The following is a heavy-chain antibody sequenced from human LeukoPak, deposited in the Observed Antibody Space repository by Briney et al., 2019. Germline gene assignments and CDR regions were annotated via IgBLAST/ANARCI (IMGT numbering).Heavy chain of an antibody. V-gene: IGHV3-21*01. D-gene: IGHD3-22*01. CDR2: ISSSSSYI. CDR1: GFTFSSYA. Sequence: GGSLRLSCAASGFTFSSYAMSWVRQAPGKGLEWVSSISSSSSYIYYADSVKGRFTISRDNAKNSLYLQMNSLRAEDTAVYYCASPDSSGYSPYYFDYWGQGTLVTVSS. CDR3: ASPDSSGYSPYYFDY. J-gene: IGHJ4*02.